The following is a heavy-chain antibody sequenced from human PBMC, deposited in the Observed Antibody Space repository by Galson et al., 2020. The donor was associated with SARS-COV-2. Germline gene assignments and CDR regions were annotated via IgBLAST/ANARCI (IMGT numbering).Heavy chain of an antibody. J-gene: IGHJ5*02. CDR2: ISGSGGST. CDR1: GFTFSSYA. Sequence: GGSLRLSCAASGFTFSSYAMSWVRQAPGKGLEWVSAISGSGGSTYYADSVKGRFTISRDNSKNTLYLQMNSLRAEDTAVYYCAKDGGYCSGGSCYFNWFDPWGQGTLVTVSS. D-gene: IGHD2-15*01. CDR3: AKDGGYCSGGSCYFNWFDP. V-gene: IGHV3-23*01.